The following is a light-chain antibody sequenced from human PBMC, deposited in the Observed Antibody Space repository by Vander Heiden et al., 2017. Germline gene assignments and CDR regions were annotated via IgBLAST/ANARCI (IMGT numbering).Light chain of an antibody. V-gene: IGKV3-20*01. Sequence: EIVSTQSPGTLSLSPGERATLSCRASQSVSRSYLAWYQQKPGQAPRLLIYGASSRATGIPDRFSGSGPGTDFTLTISRLEPEDFAVYYCQQYATSPWTFGQGTKVEI. J-gene: IGKJ1*01. CDR1: QSVSRSY. CDR3: QQYATSPWT. CDR2: GAS.